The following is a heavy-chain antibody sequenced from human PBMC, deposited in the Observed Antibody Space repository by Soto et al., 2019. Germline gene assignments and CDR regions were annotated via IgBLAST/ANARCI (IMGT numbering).Heavy chain of an antibody. D-gene: IGHD3-22*01. V-gene: IGHV3-23*01. J-gene: IGHJ4*02. Sequence: EVQLLQSGGGLVQPGGSLTLSCGVSGFPFAPSTMSWVRQAPGKGLAWVSTISVSVGSTYSADSVQGRFTVSSDISDNTLFLRMTSLTADDTAVYFCAKRDVPHSTSNAYFYEHWGRGVLVTVSS. CDR2: ISVSVGST. CDR3: AKRDVPHSTSNAYFYEH. CDR1: GFPFAPST.